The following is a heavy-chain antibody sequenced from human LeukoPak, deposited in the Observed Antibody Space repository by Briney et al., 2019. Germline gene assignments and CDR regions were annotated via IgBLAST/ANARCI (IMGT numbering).Heavy chain of an antibody. J-gene: IGHJ3*02. CDR3: ARDKGATSAFDI. V-gene: IGHV3-48*03. Sequence: GGSLRLSCAASGFTFSSDGMSWVRQGPGKGLEWLSYIGTSGSSIYYADSVKGRFTISRDNGKRSLYLQMNSVRGEDTGVYFCARDKGATSAFDIWGQGTVVTVSS. D-gene: IGHD1-26*01. CDR1: GFTFSSDG. CDR2: IGTSGSSI.